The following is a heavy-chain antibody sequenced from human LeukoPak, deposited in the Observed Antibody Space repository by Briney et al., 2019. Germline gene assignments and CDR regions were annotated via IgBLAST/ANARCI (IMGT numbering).Heavy chain of an antibody. CDR1: GFTFSSYG. CDR2: IWYDGSHK. Sequence: PGGSLRLSCGASGFTFSSYGMNWLRQAPGPGLEWVAVIWYDGSHKYYADSAKGRFTIPRDNSKNTVSLQMDSLRVEDTALYYCARDLGGCGDRFCSYYFDHWGQGIKVTVSS. CDR3: ARDLGGCGDRFCSYYFDH. V-gene: IGHV3-33*01. D-gene: IGHD2-21*02. J-gene: IGHJ4*02.